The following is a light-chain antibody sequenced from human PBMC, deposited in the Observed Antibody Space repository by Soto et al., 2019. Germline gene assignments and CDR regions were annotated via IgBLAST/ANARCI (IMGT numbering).Light chain of an antibody. CDR2: GAS. V-gene: IGKV3-15*01. CDR3: QQYNNWPPFT. J-gene: IGKJ3*01. CDR1: QSVSSS. Sequence: EIVMTQSPATPSVSPGERVTLSCRASQSVSSSLAWYQQKPGQAPRLLIYGASTKATGIPARFSGSGSGTEFTLTISSLQSEDFAVYYCQQYNNWPPFTFGPGTKVDIK.